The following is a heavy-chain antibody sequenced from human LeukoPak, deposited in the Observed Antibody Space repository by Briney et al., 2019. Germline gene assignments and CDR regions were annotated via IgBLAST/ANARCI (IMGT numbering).Heavy chain of an antibody. D-gene: IGHD6-19*01. CDR1: GYTFTSYY. CDR3: AREVLAGYSSGWSLGVVDP. J-gene: IGHJ5*02. CDR2: INPSGGST. Sequence: ASVKVSCKASGYTFTSYYMHWVRQAPGQGLEWMGIINPSGGSTSYAQKFQGRVTMTRDMSTSTVYMELSSLRSEDTAVYYCAREVLAGYSSGWSLGVVDPWGQGTLVTVSS. V-gene: IGHV1-46*01.